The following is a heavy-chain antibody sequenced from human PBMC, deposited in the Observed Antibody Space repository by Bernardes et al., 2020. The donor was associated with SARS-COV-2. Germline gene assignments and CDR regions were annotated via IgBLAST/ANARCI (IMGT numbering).Heavy chain of an antibody. CDR3: ARAPITRIVVVQAYDI. CDR1: GFSISSCRYY. Sequence: SETLSLTCPFSGFSISSCRYYWSWIRQHPGKGLEWIGYIYYIGSTYYNPSLKSRVTISVDTSKNQFSLKLSSVTAADTAVYYCARAPITRIVVVQAYDIWGQGTMVTVAS. J-gene: IGHJ3*02. V-gene: IGHV4-31*03. CDR2: IYYIGST. D-gene: IGHD3-22*01.